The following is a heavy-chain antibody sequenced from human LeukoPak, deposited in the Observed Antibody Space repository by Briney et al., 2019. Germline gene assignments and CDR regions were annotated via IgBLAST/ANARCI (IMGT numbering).Heavy chain of an antibody. Sequence: GGSLRLSCAASGFTFNSYGMHWVRQAPGKGLEWVAVISYDETDKYYADSVKGRFTVSRDNSKNTLCLQMNSLRAEDTAVYYCAKRYSSGWYYLDYWGQGTLVTVSS. CDR3: AKRYSSGWYYLDY. CDR1: GFTFNSYG. D-gene: IGHD6-19*01. J-gene: IGHJ4*02. V-gene: IGHV3-30*18. CDR2: ISYDETDK.